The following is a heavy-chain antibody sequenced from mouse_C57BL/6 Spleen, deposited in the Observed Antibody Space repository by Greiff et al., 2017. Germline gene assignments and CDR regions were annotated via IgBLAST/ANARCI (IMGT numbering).Heavy chain of an antibody. Sequence: QVQLKQPGTELVKPGASVKLSCKASGYTFTSYWMHWVKQRPGQGLEWIGNINPSNGGTNYNEKFKSKATLTVDKSSSTAYMQRSSLTSADSAVYYCARPVNYYGNYVGFFDYWGQGTTLTVSS. V-gene: IGHV1-53*01. CDR2: INPSNGGT. D-gene: IGHD2-1*01. CDR1: GYTFTSYW. J-gene: IGHJ2*01. CDR3: ARPVNYYGNYVGFFDY.